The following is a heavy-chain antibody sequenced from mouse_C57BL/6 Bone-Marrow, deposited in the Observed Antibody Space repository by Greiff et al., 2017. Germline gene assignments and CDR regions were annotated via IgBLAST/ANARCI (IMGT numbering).Heavy chain of an antibody. CDR3: ARGHYYGSSYDEY. J-gene: IGHJ2*01. D-gene: IGHD1-1*01. CDR2: IDPNSGGT. CDR1: GYTFTSYW. Sequence: VKLQQPGAELVKPGASVKLSCKASGYTFTSYWMHWVKQRPGRGLEWIGRIDPNSGGTKYNEKFKSKATLTVDKPSSTAYMQLSSLTSEDSAVYYCARGHYYGSSYDEYWGQGTTLTVSS. V-gene: IGHV1-72*01.